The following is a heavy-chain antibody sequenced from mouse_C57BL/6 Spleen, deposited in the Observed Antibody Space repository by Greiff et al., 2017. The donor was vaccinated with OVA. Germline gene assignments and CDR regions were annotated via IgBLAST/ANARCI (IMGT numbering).Heavy chain of an antibody. CDR1: GYSFTGYY. CDR3: ARWGYWYYFDY. J-gene: IGHJ2*01. D-gene: IGHD2-14*01. V-gene: IGHV1-43*01. Sequence: EVQVVESGPELVKPGASVKISCKASGYSFTGYYMHWVKQSSEKSLEWIGEINPSTGGTSYNQKFKGKATLTVDKSSSTAYMQLKSLTSEDSAVYYCARWGYWYYFDYWGQGTTLTVSS. CDR2: INPSTGGT.